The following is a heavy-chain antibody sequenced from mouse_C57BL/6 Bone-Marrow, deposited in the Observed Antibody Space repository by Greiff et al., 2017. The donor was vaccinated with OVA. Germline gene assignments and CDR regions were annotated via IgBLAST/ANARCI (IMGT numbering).Heavy chain of an antibody. D-gene: IGHD3-1*01. V-gene: IGHV3-6*01. CDR3: ARDLGGYYFDY. CDR1: GYSITSGYY. J-gene: IGHJ2*01. CDR2: ISYDGSN. Sequence: EVQLKQSGPGLVKPSQSLSLTCSVTGYSITSGYYWNWIRQFPGNKLEWMGYISYDGSNNYNPSLKNRISITRDTSKNQFFLKLNSVTTEDTATYYCARDLGGYYFDYWGQGTTLTVSS.